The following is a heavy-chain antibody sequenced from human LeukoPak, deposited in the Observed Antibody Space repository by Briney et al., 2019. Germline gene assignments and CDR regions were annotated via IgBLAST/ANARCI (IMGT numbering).Heavy chain of an antibody. J-gene: IGHJ3*02. D-gene: IGHD3-22*01. CDR2: IGGSGDST. Sequence: GGPLRLSCAASGFTFSSYAMTWVRQAPGKGLEWVSAIGGSGDSTYYADSVKGRFTISRDNAKNSLYLQMNSLRAEDTAVYYCARDHHRRLYDSQARDTFDIWGQGTMVTVSS. CDR1: GFTFSSYA. V-gene: IGHV3-23*01. CDR3: ARDHHRRLYDSQARDTFDI.